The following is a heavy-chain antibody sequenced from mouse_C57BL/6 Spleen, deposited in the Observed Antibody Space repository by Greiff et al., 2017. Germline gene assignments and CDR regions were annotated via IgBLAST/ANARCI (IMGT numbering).Heavy chain of an antibody. CDR2: INPYNGGT. D-gene: IGHD3-2*02. J-gene: IGHJ4*01. Sequence: VQLQQSGPVLVKPGASVKMSCKASGYTFTDYYMNWVKQSHGKSLEWIGVINPYNGGTSYNQKFKGKATLTVDKSSSTAYMELNSLTSEDSAVYYCASPPSSGDYAMDYWGQGTSVTVSS. V-gene: IGHV1-19*01. CDR1: GYTFTDYY. CDR3: ASPPSSGDYAMDY.